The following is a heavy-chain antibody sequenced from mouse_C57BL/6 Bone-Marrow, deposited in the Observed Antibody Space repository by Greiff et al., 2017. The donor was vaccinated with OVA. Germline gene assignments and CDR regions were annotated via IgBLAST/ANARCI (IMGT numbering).Heavy chain of an antibody. J-gene: IGHJ1*03. Sequence: EVQLVESGGDLVKPGGSLKLSCAASGFTFSSYGMSWVRQTPDKRLEWVATISSGGSYTYYPDSVKGRFTISRDNAKNTLYLQMSSLKSDDTAMYYCARRYYGSSDWYFDVWGTGTTVTVSS. D-gene: IGHD1-1*01. CDR2: ISSGGSYT. CDR3: ARRYYGSSDWYFDV. CDR1: GFTFSSYG. V-gene: IGHV5-6*01.